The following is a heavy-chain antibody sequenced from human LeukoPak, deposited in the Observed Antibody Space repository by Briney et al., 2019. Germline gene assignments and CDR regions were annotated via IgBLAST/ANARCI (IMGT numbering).Heavy chain of an antibody. J-gene: IGHJ3*02. CDR2: IYPGDSDN. D-gene: IGHD6-19*01. CDR3: ARTAVAGTYSPTFDI. V-gene: IGHV5-51*01. Sequence: GESLKISCNGSGYSFTNYWIGWVRQMPGKGLELMGIIYPGDSDNRYSPSFQGQVTISADKSISTAYLQWSSLKASDTAMYYCARTAVAGTYSPTFDIWGQGTMVTVSS. CDR1: GYSFTNYW.